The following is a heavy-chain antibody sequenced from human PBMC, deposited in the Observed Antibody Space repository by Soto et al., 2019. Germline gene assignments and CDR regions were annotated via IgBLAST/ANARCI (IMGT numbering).Heavy chain of an antibody. D-gene: IGHD6-19*01. Sequence: SETLSLTCTVSGGSISSYYWSWIRQPPGKGLEWIGYIYYSGGTNYNPSLKSRVTISVDTSKNQFSLKLSSVTAADTAVYYCARVGGGWYYFDYWGQGTLVTVSS. V-gene: IGHV4-59*01. CDR1: GGSISSYY. CDR3: ARVGGGWYYFDY. CDR2: IYYSGGT. J-gene: IGHJ4*02.